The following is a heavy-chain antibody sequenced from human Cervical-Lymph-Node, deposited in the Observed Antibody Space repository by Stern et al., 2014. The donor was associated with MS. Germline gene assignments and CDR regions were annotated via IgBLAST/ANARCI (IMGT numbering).Heavy chain of an antibody. V-gene: IGHV3-66*01. D-gene: IGHD6-6*01. Sequence: VQLVESGGGLVQPGGSLRLSCEASGFPVGASYMNWVRQAPGEGLEWVSRIHTVGTTHYADSVKGRFTISRANAKNALYLQMDRLTVEDTAVYYCAREIAGRRFEDWGRGTLVAVSP. CDR3: AREIAGRRFED. CDR2: IHTVGTT. CDR1: GFPVGASY. J-gene: IGHJ4*02.